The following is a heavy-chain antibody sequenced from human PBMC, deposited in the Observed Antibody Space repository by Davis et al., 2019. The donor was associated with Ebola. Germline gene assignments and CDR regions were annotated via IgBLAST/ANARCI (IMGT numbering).Heavy chain of an antibody. CDR1: GCSISSGGYY. CDR3: ASIAARPGYYYMDV. J-gene: IGHJ6*03. Sequence: PSETLSLTCAVSGCSISSGGYYWSWIRQPAGKGLEWIGRIYTSGSTNYNPSPKSRVTMSVDTSKNQFSLKLSSVTAADTAVYYCASIAARPGYYYMDVWGKGTTVTVSS. CDR2: IYTSGST. D-gene: IGHD6-6*01. V-gene: IGHV4-61*02.